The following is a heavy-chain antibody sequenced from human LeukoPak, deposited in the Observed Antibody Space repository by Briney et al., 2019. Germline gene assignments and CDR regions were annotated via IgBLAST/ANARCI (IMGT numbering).Heavy chain of an antibody. Sequence: TPSETLSLTCTVSGGSISSYYWSWIRQPPGKGLEWIGYIYYSGSTNYNPSLKSRVTISVDTSKNQFSLKLSSVTAADTAVYYCSGYSSSWYNAFDIWGQGTMVTVSS. D-gene: IGHD6-13*01. CDR1: GGSISSYY. CDR3: SGYSSSWYNAFDI. V-gene: IGHV4-59*12. CDR2: IYYSGST. J-gene: IGHJ3*02.